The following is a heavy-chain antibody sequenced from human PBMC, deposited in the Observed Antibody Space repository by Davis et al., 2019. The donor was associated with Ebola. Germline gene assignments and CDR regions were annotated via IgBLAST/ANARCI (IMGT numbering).Heavy chain of an antibody. V-gene: IGHV1-58*02. Sequence: AASVKVSCKASGFTFTSSAMQWVRQARGQRLEWIGWIVVGSGNTNYAQKFQERVTITRDTSASTAYMELSSLRSEDTAVYYCAREPAAMFFYYYGMDVWGQWTTVTVSS. J-gene: IGHJ6*02. CDR1: GFTFTSSA. CDR2: IVVGSGNT. CDR3: AREPAAMFFYYYGMDV. D-gene: IGHD2-2*01.